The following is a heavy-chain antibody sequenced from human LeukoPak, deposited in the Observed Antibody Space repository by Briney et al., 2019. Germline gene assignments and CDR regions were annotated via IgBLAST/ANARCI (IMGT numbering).Heavy chain of an antibody. CDR2: MYHSGTT. V-gene: IGHV4-38-2*01. Sequence: PSETLSLTCGVSGYSISSGYYWGWIRQFSGNGLEWIGSMYHSGTTYYNPSLRSRVSIAIDTSKNQFSLKLRSVTTADTAVYYCARHPAMVRGTMGLGRTITPFDYWGQGTLVTVSS. CDR1: GYSISSGYY. J-gene: IGHJ4*02. CDR3: ARHPAMVRGTMGLGRTITPFDY. D-gene: IGHD3-10*01.